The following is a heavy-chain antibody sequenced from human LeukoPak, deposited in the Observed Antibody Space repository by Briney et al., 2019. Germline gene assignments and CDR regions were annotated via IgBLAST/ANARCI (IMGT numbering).Heavy chain of an antibody. CDR2: IYYSGST. CDR1: GGSISSYY. D-gene: IGHD3-10*01. V-gene: IGHV4-59*01. Sequence: SETLSLTCTVSGGSISSYYWSWIRQPPGKGLEWIGYIYYSGSTNYNPSLKSRVTISVDTSKNQFSLKLSSVTAADTAVYYCARAARGVAPPYYYYYYYMDVWGKGTTVTVSS. J-gene: IGHJ6*03. CDR3: ARAARGVAPPYYYYYYYMDV.